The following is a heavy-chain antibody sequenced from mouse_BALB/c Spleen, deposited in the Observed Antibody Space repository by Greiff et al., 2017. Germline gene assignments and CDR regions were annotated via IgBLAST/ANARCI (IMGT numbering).Heavy chain of an antibody. D-gene: IGHD2-14*01. CDR3: ARGYDWYFDG. V-gene: IGHV14-3*02. J-gene: IGHJ1*01. Sequence: VQLKQSGAELVKPGASVKLSCTASGFNIKDTYMHWVKQRPEQGLEWIGRIDPANGNTKYDPKFQGKATITADTSSNTAYLQLSSLTSEDTAVYYCARGYDWYFDGWGAGTTVTVSS. CDR2: IDPANGNT. CDR1: GFNIKDTY.